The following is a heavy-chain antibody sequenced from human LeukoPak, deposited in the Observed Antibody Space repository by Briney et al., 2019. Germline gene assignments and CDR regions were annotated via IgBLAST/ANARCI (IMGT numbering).Heavy chain of an antibody. CDR1: GYTFTSYG. J-gene: IGHJ4*02. CDR2: ISAYNGNT. CDR3: ARDRRRSIVGATAGGY. V-gene: IGHV1-18*01. Sequence: ASVKVSCKASGYTFTSYGISWVRQAPGQGLEWMGWISAYNGNTNYAQKLQGRVTMTTDTSTSTAYMELRSLRSDDTAVYYCARDRRRSIVGATAGGYWGQGTLVTVSS. D-gene: IGHD1-26*01.